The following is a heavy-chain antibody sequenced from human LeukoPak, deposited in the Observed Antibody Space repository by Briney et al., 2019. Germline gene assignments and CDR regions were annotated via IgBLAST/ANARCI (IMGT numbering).Heavy chain of an antibody. J-gene: IGHJ4*02. Sequence: GGSLRLSCATSGFTFSSYAMSWVRQAPGKGLEWVSGIGASGGSTYYADSVKGRFTISRDNSKNTLYLQMNSLRTEGTAVYYCAKPEGYDILTGLDYWGQGTLVTVSS. CDR1: GFTFSSYA. CDR3: AKPEGYDILTGLDY. CDR2: IGASGGST. D-gene: IGHD3-9*01. V-gene: IGHV3-23*01.